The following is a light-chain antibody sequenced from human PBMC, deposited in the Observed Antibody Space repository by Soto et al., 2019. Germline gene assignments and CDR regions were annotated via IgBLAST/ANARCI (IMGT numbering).Light chain of an antibody. CDR3: QYYAGVWT. J-gene: IGKJ1*01. Sequence: DIEMTEYPSTLSSSVGDIVTITCRASQSLSNRLAWYQQKPGKAPKVLIYDASSLESGVPSRFSGSGSGTDFILTISSLQPDDFATYYCQYYAGVWTFGQGTKVDIK. V-gene: IGKV1-5*01. CDR2: DAS. CDR1: QSLSNR.